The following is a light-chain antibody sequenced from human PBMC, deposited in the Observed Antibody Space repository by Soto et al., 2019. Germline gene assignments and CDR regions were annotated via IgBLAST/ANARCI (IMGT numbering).Light chain of an antibody. Sequence: DIQMTQSPSSVSASVGDRVTINCRASQDISIWLAWYQQKPGKSPKLLIYAASNLQSGVPSRFSGSVSVTDFTLTISILQPEDFATYFCQQGYSFSFTFVLGIKV. J-gene: IGKJ3*01. V-gene: IGKV1-12*01. CDR3: QQGYSFSFT. CDR2: AAS. CDR1: QDISIW.